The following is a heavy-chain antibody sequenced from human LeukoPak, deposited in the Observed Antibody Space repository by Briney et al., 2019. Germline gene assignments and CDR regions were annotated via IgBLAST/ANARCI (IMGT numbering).Heavy chain of an antibody. CDR2: ISYDGSNK. Sequence: GGSLRLSCAASGFTFSSYAMHWVRQAPGKGLEWVAVISYDGSNKYYADSVKGRFTISRDNSKNTLYLQMNSLRAEDTAVYYCARELSVFGVTTTYYYYGMDVWGQGTTVTVSS. V-gene: IGHV3-30-3*01. CDR1: GFTFSSYA. D-gene: IGHD3-3*01. J-gene: IGHJ6*02. CDR3: ARELSVFGVTTTYYYYGMDV.